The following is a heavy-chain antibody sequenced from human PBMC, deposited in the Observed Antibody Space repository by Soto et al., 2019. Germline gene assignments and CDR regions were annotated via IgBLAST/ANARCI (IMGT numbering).Heavy chain of an antibody. J-gene: IGHJ4*02. D-gene: IGHD6-19*01. V-gene: IGHV2-5*02. CDR2: IYWDDDR. CDR1: GFSLSTSGVG. Sequence: QITLKESGPTLVKPTQTLTLTCTFSGFSLSTSGVGVGWIRQPPGKALEWLALIYWDDDRRYSPSLKSRLTIPKDTSKNQVVLTLTNLDPVDTATYYCARRLIAVSYFDYWGQGTLVTVSS. CDR3: ARRLIAVSYFDY.